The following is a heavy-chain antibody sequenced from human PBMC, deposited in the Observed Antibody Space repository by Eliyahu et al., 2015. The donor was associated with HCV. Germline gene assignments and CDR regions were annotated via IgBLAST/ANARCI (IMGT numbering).Heavy chain of an antibody. CDR2: IYYGGST. CDR1: GGSIXSDSFH. J-gene: IGHJ4*02. V-gene: IGHV4-39*01. Sequence: QLQLQESGPGLVKPSETLSLTCTVSGGSIXSDSFHWGWIRQPPGKGLEWIGNIYYGGSTYYNPSLRSRVTISVDTSKNQFSLNLSSVTAADTAVYYCARRHKYCSGDSCILFDYWGQGTLVTVSS. CDR3: ARRHKYCSGDSCILFDY. D-gene: IGHD2-15*01.